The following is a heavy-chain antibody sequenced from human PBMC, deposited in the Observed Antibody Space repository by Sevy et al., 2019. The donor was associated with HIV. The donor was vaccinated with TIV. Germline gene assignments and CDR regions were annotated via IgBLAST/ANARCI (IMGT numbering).Heavy chain of an antibody. J-gene: IGHJ3*01. CDR3: ARNDVLRNFDWQLVPFDV. CDR1: GGSFRGYY. CDR2: IDHNEKV. V-gene: IGHV4-34*01. Sequence: SETLSLTCAVYGGSFRGYYWSWIRQPPGKGLEWIGEIDHNEKVDYNPSLKGRVTILADTSKNQFSLKLTSVTAADTAVYYCARNDVLRNFDWQLVPFDVWGQGTLVTVSS. D-gene: IGHD3-9*01.